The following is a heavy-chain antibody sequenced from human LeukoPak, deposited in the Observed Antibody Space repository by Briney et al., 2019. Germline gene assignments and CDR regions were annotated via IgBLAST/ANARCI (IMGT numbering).Heavy chain of an antibody. Sequence: ASVKVSCKASGYTFTNYDINWVRQATGQGLEWMGWMNPNSGITAYAQKFQGRVTMTRDTSISTIYMELSSLRSEDTAVYYCARSLRGWYKDYWGQGTLVTVSS. CDR1: GYTFTNYD. V-gene: IGHV1-8*01. CDR3: ARSLRGWYKDY. J-gene: IGHJ4*02. D-gene: IGHD6-19*01. CDR2: MNPNSGIT.